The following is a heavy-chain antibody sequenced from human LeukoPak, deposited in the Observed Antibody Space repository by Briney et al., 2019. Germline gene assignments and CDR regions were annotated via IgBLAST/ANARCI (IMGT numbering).Heavy chain of an antibody. CDR3: ARAYDFPDY. J-gene: IGHJ4*02. D-gene: IGHD3-3*01. CDR2: ISYDGGSK. Sequence: PGRSLRLSCAASGFTFRNYAMHWVRQAPGKGLEWVSVISYDGGSKYYPDSVRGRFTISRDNSKNTLYLQMNSLRSEDTAVYYCARAYDFPDYWGQGTLVTVSS. V-gene: IGHV3-30-3*01. CDR1: GFTFRNYA.